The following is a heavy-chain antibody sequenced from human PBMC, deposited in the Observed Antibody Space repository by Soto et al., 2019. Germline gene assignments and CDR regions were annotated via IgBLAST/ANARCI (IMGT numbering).Heavy chain of an antibody. CDR3: AKMGHFGAPIDC. D-gene: IGHD3-10*01. Sequence: EVQLLESGGGWAQPGGSLRRSCAASGFTFTRYSMNWVRQAPGRGLEWVSGFSETGDTYYADSVRGRFTISRDISKSTVYLQMISLRVEDTALYYCAKMGHFGAPIDCWGQGAQVTVSP. CDR1: GFTFTRYS. CDR2: FSETGDT. J-gene: IGHJ4*02. V-gene: IGHV3-23*01.